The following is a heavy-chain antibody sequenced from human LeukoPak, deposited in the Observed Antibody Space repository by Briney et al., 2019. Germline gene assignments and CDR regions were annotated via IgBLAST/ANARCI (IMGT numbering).Heavy chain of an antibody. CDR2: IKQDGSEK. V-gene: IGHV3-7*03. D-gene: IGHD3-22*01. CDR1: GFTFSSYW. J-gene: IGHJ6*02. CDR3: AREIVYASRYGMDV. Sequence: GGALRLSCAASGFTFSSYWMSWVRQAPGEGLEWVSNIKQDGSEKYYVESVKGRFTISRDNDKNSLYLQLNSLRAEDTAVYYCAREIVYASRYGMDVWGQGTPVTVSS.